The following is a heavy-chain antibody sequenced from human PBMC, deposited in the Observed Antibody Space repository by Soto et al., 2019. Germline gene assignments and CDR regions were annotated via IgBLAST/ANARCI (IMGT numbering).Heavy chain of an antibody. CDR3: ARVAIAYSSGWYVDY. Sequence: QVQLVQSGAEVKKPGASVKVSCKASGYTFTSYGISWVRQAPGQGLEWMGWISAYNGNTNYAQKLQGRVTMTTDTSTSTADMELRSLRSDDTAVYYCARVAIAYSSGWYVDYWGQGTLVTVSS. CDR2: ISAYNGNT. CDR1: GYTFTSYG. D-gene: IGHD6-19*01. V-gene: IGHV1-18*01. J-gene: IGHJ4*02.